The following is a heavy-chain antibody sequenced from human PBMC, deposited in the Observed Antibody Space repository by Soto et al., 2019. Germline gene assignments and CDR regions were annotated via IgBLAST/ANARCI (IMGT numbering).Heavy chain of an antibody. V-gene: IGHV1-69*04. CDR3: ARDPIWGSYRGDDY. D-gene: IGHD3-16*02. J-gene: IGHJ4*02. Sequence: GASVKVSCKASGGTFSSYAISWVRQAPGQGLEWMGRIIPILGIANYAQKFQGRVTITADKSTSTAYMELSSLRSEDTAVYYCARDPIWGSYRGDDYWGQGTLVTVSS. CDR1: GGTFSSYA. CDR2: IIPILGIA.